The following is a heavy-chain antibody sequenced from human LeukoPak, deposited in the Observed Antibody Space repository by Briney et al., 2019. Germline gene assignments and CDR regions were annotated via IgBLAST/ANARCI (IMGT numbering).Heavy chain of an antibody. V-gene: IGHV1-46*01. D-gene: IGHD3-16*02. CDR2: INPSGGST. CDR1: GYTFTDYA. CDR3: ARDIPYEVTFGGVTVMGSFVLDY. J-gene: IGHJ4*02. Sequence: ASVKVSCKPSGYTFTDYAINWVRQAPGQGLEWMGIINPSGGSTSYAQKFQGRVTLTRDTSTTTVYMELSSLRSEDTAVYYCARDIPYEVTFGGVTVMGSFVLDYWGQGTLVTVSS.